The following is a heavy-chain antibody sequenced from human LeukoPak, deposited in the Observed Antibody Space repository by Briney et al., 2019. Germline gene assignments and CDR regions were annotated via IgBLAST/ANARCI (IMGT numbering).Heavy chain of an antibody. Sequence: SETLSLTCTVSGGSIKGYHWSWIRQPPGKGLEWIGYIYSNEATEYKPSLKSRVTVSADTSKNQFSLKLTSVSAADTAIYYCARRNDFHIWGQGTMVTVSS. CDR3: ARRNDFHI. J-gene: IGHJ3*02. CDR2: IYSNEAT. V-gene: IGHV4-4*08. CDR1: GGSIKGYH.